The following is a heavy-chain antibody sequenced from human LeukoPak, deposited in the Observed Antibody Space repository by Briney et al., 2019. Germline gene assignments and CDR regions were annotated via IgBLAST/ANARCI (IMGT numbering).Heavy chain of an antibody. CDR3: ATSIAARNWFDP. CDR1: GFTFSDYY. J-gene: IGHJ5*02. D-gene: IGHD6-6*01. V-gene: IGHV3-11*04. CDR2: ISSSGSTI. Sequence: AGGSLRLSCAASGFTFSDYYMSWIRQAPGKGLEWVSYISSSGSTIYYADSVKGRFTISRDNAKNSLYLQMNSLRAEDTAVYYCATSIAARNWFDPWGQGTLVTVSS.